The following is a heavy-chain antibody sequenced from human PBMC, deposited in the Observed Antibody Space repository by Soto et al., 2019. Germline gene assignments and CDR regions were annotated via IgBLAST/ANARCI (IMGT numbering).Heavy chain of an antibody. Sequence: RGESLKISCKGSGYSFTSYWIGWVRQMPGKGLEWMGIIYPGDSDTRYSPSFQGQVTISADKSISTAYLQWSSLKASDTAMYYCARQVYDSSGYQRLGFDPWGQGTLVTVSS. CDR1: GYSFTSYW. CDR2: IYPGDSDT. V-gene: IGHV5-51*01. D-gene: IGHD3-22*01. J-gene: IGHJ5*02. CDR3: ARQVYDSSGYQRLGFDP.